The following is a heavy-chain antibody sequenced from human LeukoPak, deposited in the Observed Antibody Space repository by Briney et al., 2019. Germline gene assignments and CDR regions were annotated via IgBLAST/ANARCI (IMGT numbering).Heavy chain of an antibody. V-gene: IGHV3-53*01. CDR2: IYSGGST. J-gene: IGHJ4*02. Sequence: GGSLGLSCAASGFTFSSNYMSWVRQAPGKGLEWVSVIYSGGSTYYADSVKGRFTISRDNSKNTLYLQMNSLRAEDTAVYYCARASLWFGEPFDYWGQGTLVTVSS. CDR3: ARASLWFGEPFDY. D-gene: IGHD3-10*01. CDR1: GFTFSSNY.